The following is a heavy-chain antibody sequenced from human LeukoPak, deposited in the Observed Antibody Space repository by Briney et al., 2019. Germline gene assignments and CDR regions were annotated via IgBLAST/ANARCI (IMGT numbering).Heavy chain of an antibody. CDR3: AKDIAASGLPRIFDF. J-gene: IGHJ4*02. CDR2: VSGCGGRGAT. CDR1: GFTFSNYV. D-gene: IGHD6-13*01. Sequence: PGGSLRLSCSGSGFTFSNYVMSWVRQAPGKGLEWVSCVSGCGGRGATYYTDSVKGRFTISRDNAKNTMYLQMNSLSGEDTAIYYCAKDIAASGLPRIFDFWGQGTLVTVSS. V-gene: IGHV3-23*01.